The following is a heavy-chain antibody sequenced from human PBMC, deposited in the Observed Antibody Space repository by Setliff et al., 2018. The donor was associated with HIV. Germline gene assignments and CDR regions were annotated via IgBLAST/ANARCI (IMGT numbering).Heavy chain of an antibody. D-gene: IGHD6-19*01. V-gene: IGHV3-23*01. CDR3: ARGGDSSASDH. CDR2: VSGSGAAT. Sequence: PGGSLRLSCTVSGFTLSSYAMTWVRQAPGKGLEWVSTVSGSGAATYYADSVKGRFTISRDSSRNTLYLQTNSLRAEDTAVYYCARGGDSSASDHWGQGTLVTVSS. J-gene: IGHJ4*02. CDR1: GFTLSSYA.